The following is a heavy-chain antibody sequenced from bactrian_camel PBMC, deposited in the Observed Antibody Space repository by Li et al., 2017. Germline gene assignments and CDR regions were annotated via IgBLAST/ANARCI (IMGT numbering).Heavy chain of an antibody. CDR2: ISSDGST. D-gene: IGHD2*01. J-gene: IGHJ4*01. Sequence: HVQLVESGGGSVEAGGSLRLSCAASGAIYCRYDMSWYRQAPGKEREFVSAISSDGSTTYADSLKARFTISRDNAKSTLYLQMNNLKPEDTAMYYCAAAANSGARSCGDKWYAPENFANWGQGTQVTVS. CDR3: AAAANSGARSCGDKWYAPENFAN. CDR1: GAIYCRYD. V-gene: IGHV3S53*01.